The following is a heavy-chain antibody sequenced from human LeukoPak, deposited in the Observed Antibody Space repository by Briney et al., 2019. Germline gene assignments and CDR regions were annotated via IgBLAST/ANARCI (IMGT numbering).Heavy chain of an antibody. Sequence: ASVKVSCKASGYTFTSYAMHWVRQAPGQRLEWMGWINAGNGNTKYSQKFQGRVTITRDTSASTAYMELSSLRSEDTAVYYCARGYCSGGSCFNFDYWGQGTLVTVSS. J-gene: IGHJ4*02. CDR1: GYTFTSYA. D-gene: IGHD2-15*01. CDR3: ARGYCSGGSCFNFDY. V-gene: IGHV1-3*01. CDR2: INAGNGNT.